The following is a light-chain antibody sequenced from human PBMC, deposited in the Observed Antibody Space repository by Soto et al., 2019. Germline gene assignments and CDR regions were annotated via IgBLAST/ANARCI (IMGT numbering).Light chain of an antibody. CDR2: DAS. CDR1: QSVYSY. V-gene: IGKV3-11*01. J-gene: IGKJ4*01. CDR3: QQRSNWPLT. Sequence: EIVLTQSPATLSLSPGERATLSCRASQSVYSYLAWYQQKPGQAPRLLIYDASNRATGIPARFSGSGSGTDFTLTISSLEPEDFAVYYCQQRSNWPLTFGGGTKVELK.